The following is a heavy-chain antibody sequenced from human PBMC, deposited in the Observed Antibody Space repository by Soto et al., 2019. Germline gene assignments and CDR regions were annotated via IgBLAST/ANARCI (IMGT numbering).Heavy chain of an antibody. D-gene: IGHD2-2*01. V-gene: IGHV3-48*02. CDR1: GFTFSSYS. CDR2: ISNSSSTI. CDR3: SRDSPGRYCSSTSCPRMDV. J-gene: IGHJ6*02. Sequence: GGSLRLSCAASGFTFSSYSMNWVRQAPGKGLEWVSYISNSSSTIYYADSVKGRFTISRDNAKNSLYLQMNSLRDEDTAVYFCSRDSPGRYCSSTSCPRMDVWGQGTTVTVSS.